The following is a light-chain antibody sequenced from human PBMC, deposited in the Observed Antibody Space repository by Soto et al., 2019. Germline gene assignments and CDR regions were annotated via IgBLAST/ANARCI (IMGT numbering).Light chain of an antibody. CDR3: AAWDDSLRGWV. V-gene: IGLV1-47*01. CDR1: SSNIAKNY. J-gene: IGLJ3*02. CDR2: RDS. Sequence: QSALTQPPSTSGTPGQRVTISCSGDSSNIAKNYVYWYQQVPGMAPKLLIYRDSQRPSGVPDRFSGSKSGTSASLAISGLRSEDEADYYCAAWDDSLRGWVFGGGTQLTVL.